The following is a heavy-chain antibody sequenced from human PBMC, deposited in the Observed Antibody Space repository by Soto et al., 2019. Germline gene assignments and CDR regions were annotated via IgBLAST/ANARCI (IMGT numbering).Heavy chain of an antibody. CDR3: ASRDPGTSVDY. CDR1: GGSFTSNNW. D-gene: IGHD1-7*01. V-gene: IGHV4-4*02. J-gene: IGHJ4*02. CDR2: IYRTGST. Sequence: SETLSLTCAVSGGSFTSNNWWTWVRQPPGLGLEWIGEIYRTGSTNYNPSLKSRVTISLDKSENQFSLKVTSLTAADTAVYYCASRDPGTSVDYWGQGTLVTVSS.